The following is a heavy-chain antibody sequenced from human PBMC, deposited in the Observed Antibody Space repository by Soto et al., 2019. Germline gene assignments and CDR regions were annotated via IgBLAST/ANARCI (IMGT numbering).Heavy chain of an antibody. CDR3: ATRVYYYDSSGYYSIPGMDV. D-gene: IGHD3-22*01. Sequence: QLQLQESGPGLVKPSETLSLTCTVSGGSISSSSYYWGWIRQPPGKGLEWIGSIYYSGSTYYNPSLKSRVTISVDTSNNQFSLKLSSVTAADTAVYYCATRVYYYDSSGYYSIPGMDVWGQGTTVTVSS. CDR1: GGSISSSSYY. CDR2: IYYSGST. V-gene: IGHV4-39*01. J-gene: IGHJ6*02.